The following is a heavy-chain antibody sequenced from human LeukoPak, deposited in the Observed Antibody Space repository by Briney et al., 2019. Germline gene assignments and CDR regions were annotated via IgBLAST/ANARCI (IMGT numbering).Heavy chain of an antibody. Sequence: ASVKVSCKASGYTFTGYYMHWVRQAPGQGLEWMGRINPNSGGTNYAQKFQGRVTMTRDTSISTAYMELSRLRSDDTAVYYCARNQWLVDELEFDYWGQGTLVTVSS. V-gene: IGHV1-2*06. CDR1: GYTFTGYY. J-gene: IGHJ4*02. D-gene: IGHD6-19*01. CDR2: INPNSGGT. CDR3: ARNQWLVDELEFDY.